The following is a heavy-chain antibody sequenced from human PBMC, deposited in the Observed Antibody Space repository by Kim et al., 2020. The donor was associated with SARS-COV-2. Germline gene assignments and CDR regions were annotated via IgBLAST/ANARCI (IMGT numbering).Heavy chain of an antibody. J-gene: IGHJ4*02. Sequence: SETLSLTCAVYGGSFSGYYWSWIRQPPGKGLEWIGEINHSGSTNYNPSLKSRVTISVDTSKNQFSLKLSSVTAADTAVYYCARPGTTVTTFFYYWGQGTLVTVSS. CDR2: INHSGST. V-gene: IGHV4-34*01. D-gene: IGHD4-4*01. CDR3: ARPGTTVTTFFYY. CDR1: GGSFSGYY.